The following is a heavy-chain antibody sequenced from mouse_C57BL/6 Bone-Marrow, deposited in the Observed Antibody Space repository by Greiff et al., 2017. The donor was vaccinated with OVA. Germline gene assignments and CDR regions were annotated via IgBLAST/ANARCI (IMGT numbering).Heavy chain of an antibody. CDR3: ARWSLVSPCAY. CDR2: IVPGNGNT. J-gene: IGHJ3*01. V-gene: IGHV14-3*01. D-gene: IGHD6-2*01. Sequence: VQLQQSVAELVRPGASVKLSCTASGFNIKNTYMHWVKQRPEQGLEWIGRIVPGNGNTKYTPKFKGKATITADTSSNTAYLQLSSLTSDDTAISYCARWSLVSPCAYWGQGTLVTVSA. CDR1: GFNIKNTY.